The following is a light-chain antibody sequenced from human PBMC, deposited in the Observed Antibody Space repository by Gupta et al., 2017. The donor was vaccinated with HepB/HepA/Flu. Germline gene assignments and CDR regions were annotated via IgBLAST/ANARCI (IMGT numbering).Light chain of an antibody. CDR1: QSVSSS. Sequence: ILMTQSPVTLSVSPGERATLSCTASQSVSSSVAWYQQKPGQAPRLLIYDASTRVASIPDRFSGSGSGTEFTLTINSLQSADFAVYFCQQYDQWPSFTFGPGTTVNLK. V-gene: IGKV3-15*01. J-gene: IGKJ3*01. CDR2: DAS. CDR3: QQYDQWPSFT.